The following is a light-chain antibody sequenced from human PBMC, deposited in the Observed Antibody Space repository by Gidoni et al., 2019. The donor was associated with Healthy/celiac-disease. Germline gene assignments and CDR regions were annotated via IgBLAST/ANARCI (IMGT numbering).Light chain of an antibody. CDR2: LGS. Sequence: IVMTQSPLSLPVTPGEPASSSCRSSQSLRHSNGYNYLDWYLQKPGQSPQLLIYLGSNRASGVPDRVSGSGSGTDFTLKISRVEAEDVGVYYCMQARQTPWTFGQGTKLEIK. CDR3: MQARQTPWT. CDR1: QSLRHSNGYNY. J-gene: IGKJ2*01. V-gene: IGKV2-28*01.